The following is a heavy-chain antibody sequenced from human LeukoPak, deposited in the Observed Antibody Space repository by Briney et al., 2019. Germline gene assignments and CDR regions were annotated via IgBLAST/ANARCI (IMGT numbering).Heavy chain of an antibody. CDR1: GDSVSSNSAA. V-gene: IGHV6-1*01. Sequence: SQTLSLTCAISGDSVSSNSAAWNWIRQSPSSGLEWLGRTYYRPKWYNDYAVSVKSRITINPDTSKNQFSLQLNSVTPEDTAVYYCARDMMVRGVIITRGFDYWGQGALVTVSS. D-gene: IGHD3-10*01. CDR3: ARDMMVRGVIITRGFDY. J-gene: IGHJ4*02. CDR2: TYYRPKWYN.